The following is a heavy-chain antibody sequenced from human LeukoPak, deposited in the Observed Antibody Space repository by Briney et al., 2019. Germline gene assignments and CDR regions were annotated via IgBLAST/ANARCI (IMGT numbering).Heavy chain of an antibody. CDR1: GYTFTSYA. J-gene: IGHJ6*02. Sequence: ASVKVSCKASGYTFTSYAMHWVRQAPGQRLEWMGWINAGNGNTKYSQKFQGRVTITRDTSASTAYMELSSLRSEDTAVYYCASGIYVWGSYRSPGPAPSYYYGMDVWGQGTTVTVSS. V-gene: IGHV1-3*01. D-gene: IGHD3-16*02. CDR2: INAGNGNT. CDR3: ASGIYVWGSYRSPGPAPSYYYGMDV.